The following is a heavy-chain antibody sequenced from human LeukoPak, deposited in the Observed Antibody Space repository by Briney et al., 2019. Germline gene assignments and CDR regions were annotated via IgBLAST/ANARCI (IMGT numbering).Heavy chain of an antibody. J-gene: IGHJ4*02. D-gene: IGHD1/OR15-1a*01. CDR1: GLTFSVSS. CDR3: VKDRGWNTLYY. V-gene: IGHV3-7*01. Sequence: GGSLRLSCAASGLTFSVSSMSWVRQAPGKGLEWVANIKEDGTVKNYVDSVKGRLTISRDNAKKSLFLQMNSLRAEDTAVYYCVKDRGWNTLYYWGQGTLVTVSS. CDR2: IKEDGTVK.